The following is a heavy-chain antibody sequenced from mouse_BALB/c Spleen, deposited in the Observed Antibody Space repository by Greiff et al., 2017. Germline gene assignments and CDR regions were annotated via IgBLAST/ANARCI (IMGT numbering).Heavy chain of an antibody. J-gene: IGHJ3*01. CDR2: IWWNDDK. D-gene: IGHD2-4*01. CDR1: GFSLSTSGMS. Sequence: QVTLKVSGPGILQPSQTLSLTCSFSGFSLSTSGMSVGWIRQPSGKGLEWLAHIWWNDDKYYNPALKSRLTISKDTSNNQVFLKIASVVTADTATYYCAHMITTGFAYWGQGTLVTVSA. CDR3: AHMITTGFAY. V-gene: IGHV8-5*01.